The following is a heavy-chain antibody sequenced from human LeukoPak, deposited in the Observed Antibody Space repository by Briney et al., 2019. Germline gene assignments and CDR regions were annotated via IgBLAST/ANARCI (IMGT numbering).Heavy chain of an antibody. Sequence: GSLRLSCAAYGIPFSRYSNGWARQAPGKGLEWVSAISGSGGSTYYADSVKGRFTISRDNSKNTLYLQMNSLRAEDTAVYYCARGNNANYYDWFDPWGQGTLVTVSS. CDR1: GIPFSRYS. D-gene: IGHD1-26*01. J-gene: IGHJ5*02. CDR2: ISGSGGST. V-gene: IGHV3-23*01. CDR3: ARGNNANYYDWFDP.